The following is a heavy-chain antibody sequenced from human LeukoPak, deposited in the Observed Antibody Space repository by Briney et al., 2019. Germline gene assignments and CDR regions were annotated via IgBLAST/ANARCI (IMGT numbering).Heavy chain of an antibody. CDR1: GFTVSSNY. J-gene: IGHJ4*02. CDR3: AKDNLAGATQYYFDY. Sequence: QPGGSLRLSCAASGFTVSSNYISWVRQAPGKGLEWVSVIYSGGSTYYADSVKGRFTISRDNSKNTLYLQMNSLRAEDTAVYYCAKDNLAGATQYYFDYWGQGTLVTVSS. CDR2: IYSGGST. V-gene: IGHV3-53*01. D-gene: IGHD1-26*01.